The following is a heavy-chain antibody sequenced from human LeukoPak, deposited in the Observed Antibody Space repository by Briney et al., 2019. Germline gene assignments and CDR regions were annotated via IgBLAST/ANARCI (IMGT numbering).Heavy chain of an antibody. Sequence: GGSLRLSCAASGFTFSSYAMHWVRQAPGKGLEWVAVISYDGSNKYYADSVKGRFTISRDNSKNTLYLQMNSLRAEDTAVYYCARDKDVSTIFGVVIIPDYYYGMDVWGQGTTVTVSS. CDR2: ISYDGSNK. J-gene: IGHJ6*02. CDR3: ARDKDVSTIFGVVIIPDYYYGMDV. CDR1: GFTFSSYA. D-gene: IGHD3-3*01. V-gene: IGHV3-30-3*01.